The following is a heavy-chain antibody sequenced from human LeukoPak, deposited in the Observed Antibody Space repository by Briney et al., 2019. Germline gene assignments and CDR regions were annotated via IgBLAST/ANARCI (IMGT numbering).Heavy chain of an antibody. CDR3: ARGGILYGMDV. CDR2: ISGSGGNT. V-gene: IGHV3-23*01. Sequence: GGSLRLSCAASRFTFSAYSMTRVRQAPGKGLEWVSAISGSGGNTYYADSVKGRFTISRDNSKNTLYLQMNSLRAEDTAAYYCARGGILYGMDVWGQGTTVTVSS. CDR1: RFTFSAYS. D-gene: IGHD6-13*01. J-gene: IGHJ6*02.